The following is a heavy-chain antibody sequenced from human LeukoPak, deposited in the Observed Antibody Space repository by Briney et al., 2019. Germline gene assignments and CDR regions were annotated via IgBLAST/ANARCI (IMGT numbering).Heavy chain of an antibody. D-gene: IGHD3-3*01. CDR1: GYTFTSYY. J-gene: IGHJ1*01. V-gene: IGHV1-46*01. CDR2: INPSGGST. CDR3: ARTNKGIFGVVTARRGYFQH. Sequence: ASVKVSCKASGYTFTSYYMHWVRQAPGQELEWMGIINPSGGSTSYAQKFQGRVTMTRDTSTSTVYMELSSLRSEDTAVYYCARTNKGIFGVVTARRGYFQHWGQGTLVTVSS.